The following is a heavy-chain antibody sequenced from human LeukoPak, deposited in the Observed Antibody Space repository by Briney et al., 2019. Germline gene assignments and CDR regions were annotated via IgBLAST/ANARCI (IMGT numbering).Heavy chain of an antibody. CDR3: ASGDNFDY. V-gene: IGHV4-38-2*01. Sequence: SETLSLTCVVSGGSVSSAYYWGWIRQVPGKGLEYIASIYHTGSTYFNPFLKSRVTLSTDTSKNQFSLELRSVTAADTAIYYCASGDNFDYWGQGTLVAVSS. J-gene: IGHJ4*02. CDR1: GGSVSSAYY. D-gene: IGHD5-24*01. CDR2: IYHTGST.